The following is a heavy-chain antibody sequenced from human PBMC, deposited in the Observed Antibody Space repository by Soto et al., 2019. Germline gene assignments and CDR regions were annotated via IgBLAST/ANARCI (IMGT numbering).Heavy chain of an antibody. V-gene: IGHV1-8*01. CDR1: GYTFATYD. D-gene: IGHD2-21*01. CDR3: ARSDGYNFNWLDS. CDR2: MNPNSGNT. J-gene: IGHJ5*01. Sequence: QVQLVQSGAEVKTPGASVKVSCKASGYTFATYDINWVRQAPGQGLEWMGWMNPNSGNTGYAQKFQGRITMTRDTALSVAHMELSSLRNEDTAVYYCARSDGYNFNWLDSWGQGTLVTVSA.